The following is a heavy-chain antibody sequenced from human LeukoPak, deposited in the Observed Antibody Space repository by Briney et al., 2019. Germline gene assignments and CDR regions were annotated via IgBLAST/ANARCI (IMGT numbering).Heavy chain of an antibody. CDR1: GYIFSEHI. D-gene: IGHD2-2*03. Sequence: GGSLRLSCAASGYIFSEHIMDWVRQAPGKGLEWVANIKQDGSEKYYVDSVKGRFTISRDNAKNSLYLQMNSLRAEDTAVYYCARELDIVVVPAAVGYMDVWGKGTTVTVSS. V-gene: IGHV3-7*01. J-gene: IGHJ6*03. CDR3: ARELDIVVVPAAVGYMDV. CDR2: IKQDGSEK.